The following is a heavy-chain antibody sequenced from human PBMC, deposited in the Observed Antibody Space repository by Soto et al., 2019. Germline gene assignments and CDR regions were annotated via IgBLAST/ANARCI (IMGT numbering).Heavy chain of an antibody. CDR3: ARDDLDY. CDR2: IKQDGTEK. J-gene: IGHJ4*02. CDR1: RFTFSNYW. V-gene: IGHV3-7*01. Sequence: EVQLMESGGGLVQPGGSLRLSCAASRFTFSNYWMSWVRQAPGKGLEWVANIKQDGTEKYYADSVRGRFTISRDNAKNSQYLQMNNLRAEDTAVYYCARDDLDYWGQGTLVTVSS.